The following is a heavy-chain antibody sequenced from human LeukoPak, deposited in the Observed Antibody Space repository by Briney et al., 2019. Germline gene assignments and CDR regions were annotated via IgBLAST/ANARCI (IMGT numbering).Heavy chain of an antibody. CDR2: IGAAGDS. D-gene: IGHD4-23*01. CDR1: GFNFNYYD. Sequence: QTGGSLRLSCAASGFNFNYYDMHWVRQATGKGLEWVSTIGAAGDSYSPDYVKGRFIISRENAKNSLYLQMNSLRAGDTAVYYCARTDYGGNYFDYGGQGTLVTVSS. CDR3: ARTDYGGNYFDY. J-gene: IGHJ4*02. V-gene: IGHV3-13*04.